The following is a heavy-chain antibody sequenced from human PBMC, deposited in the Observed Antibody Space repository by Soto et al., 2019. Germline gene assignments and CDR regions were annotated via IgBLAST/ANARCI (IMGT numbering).Heavy chain of an antibody. CDR3: ARPHSAAFAWAAAS. CDR2: VSDVERA. J-gene: IGHJ5*02. V-gene: IGHV3-53*01. CDR1: GFSVSSNY. Sequence: EVRLVESGGGLIQPGGSLRLSCVVSGFSVSSNYMSWVRQAPGKGLEWVTVVSDVERANYADSVKGRFTVSRDISKRTVFLQMNSLRAEDTAVYYCARPHSAAFAWAAASWGQGTLVMVSS. D-gene: IGHD1-26*01.